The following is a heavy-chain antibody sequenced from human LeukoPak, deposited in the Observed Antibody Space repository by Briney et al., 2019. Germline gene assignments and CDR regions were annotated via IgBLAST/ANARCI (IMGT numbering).Heavy chain of an antibody. Sequence: GGSLRLSCAASGFTFSSYAMSWVRQAPGKGLEWVSAISGGGGSTYYADSEKGRFTISRDNSKNTLYLQMNSMRAEDTAVYYCAKGGSGSYYLYYYYYGMDVWGQGTTVTVSS. J-gene: IGHJ6*02. D-gene: IGHD3-10*01. CDR2: ISGGGGST. V-gene: IGHV3-23*01. CDR1: GFTFSSYA. CDR3: AKGGSGSYYLYYYYYGMDV.